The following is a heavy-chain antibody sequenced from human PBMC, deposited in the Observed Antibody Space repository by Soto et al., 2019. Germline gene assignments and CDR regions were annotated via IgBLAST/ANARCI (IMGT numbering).Heavy chain of an antibody. V-gene: IGHV4-39*01. CDR2: IYYSGST. CDR1: GGSISSSSYY. Sequence: PSETLSLTCTVSGGSISSSSYYWGWIRQPPGKGLEWIGSIYYSGSTYYNPSLKSRVTISVDTSKNQFSLKLSSVTAADTAVYYCARHGSVAQRRDWFDPWGQGTLVTV. J-gene: IGHJ5*02. CDR3: ARHGSVAQRRDWFDP. D-gene: IGHD3-10*01.